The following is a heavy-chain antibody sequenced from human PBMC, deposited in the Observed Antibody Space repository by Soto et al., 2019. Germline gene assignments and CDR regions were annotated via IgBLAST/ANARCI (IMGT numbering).Heavy chain of an antibody. CDR3: ARARRGDSGYDSYYYSGMDV. J-gene: IGHJ6*02. V-gene: IGHV4-59*01. Sequence: LSLTCTVSGGSISSYYRSWIRQPPGKGLEWIGYIYYSGSTNYNPSLKSRVTISVDTSKNQFSLKLSSVTAADTAVYYCARARRGDSGYDSYYYSGMDVWGQGTTVTVS. CDR2: IYYSGST. D-gene: IGHD5-12*01. CDR1: GGSISSYY.